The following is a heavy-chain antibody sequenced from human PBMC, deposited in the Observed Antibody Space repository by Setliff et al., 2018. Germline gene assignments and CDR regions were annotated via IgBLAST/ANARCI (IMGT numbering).Heavy chain of an antibody. D-gene: IGHD5-12*01. CDR3: ARPREGYKSFQY. CDR1: GYIFNNYW. V-gene: IGHV5-51*01. J-gene: IGHJ4*02. Sequence: GESLKISCKTSGYIFNNYWIVWVRQLPGKGLECMGIIYPGDSDIRYSPSFEGQVTISADKSISTAYLHWSSLKASDTAMYYCARPREGYKSFQYWGQGTQVTVSS. CDR2: IYPGDSDI.